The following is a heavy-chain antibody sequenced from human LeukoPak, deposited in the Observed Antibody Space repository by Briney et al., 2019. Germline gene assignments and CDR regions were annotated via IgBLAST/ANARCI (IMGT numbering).Heavy chain of an antibody. CDR1: GFTFSSYA. D-gene: IGHD6-19*01. Sequence: PGGSLRLSCAASGFTFSSYAMSWVRQAPGKGLEWVSAISGSGGSTFYADSVQFRFTISRDNSKNTLYLHMNSLRAEDTAVYYCAKDPLIAVAGYFDYWSQGTLVTVSS. V-gene: IGHV3-23*01. CDR3: AKDPLIAVAGYFDY. J-gene: IGHJ4*02. CDR2: ISGSGGST.